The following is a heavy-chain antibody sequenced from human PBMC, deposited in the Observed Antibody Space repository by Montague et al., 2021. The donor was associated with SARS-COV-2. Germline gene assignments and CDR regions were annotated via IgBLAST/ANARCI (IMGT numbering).Heavy chain of an antibody. J-gene: IGHJ5*02. CDR2: IYDSGST. Sequence: SETLSLTCTVTGDSAISDKYYWSWIRQPPGKGLDWIGTIYDSGSTSYNPSLHSRVTITIDTSKNQFSLNLMSVTPADTAVYYCVKGSGYPWGQGTLVTASS. D-gene: IGHD3-22*01. CDR1: GDSAISDKYY. CDR3: VKGSGYP. V-gene: IGHV4-61*01.